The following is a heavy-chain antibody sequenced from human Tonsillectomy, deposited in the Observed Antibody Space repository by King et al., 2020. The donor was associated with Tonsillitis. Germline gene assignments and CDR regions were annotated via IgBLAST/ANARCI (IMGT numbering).Heavy chain of an antibody. V-gene: IGHV1-2*02. CDR2: INPISGGT. J-gene: IGHJ4*02. CDR1: GYTFTGYY. CDR3: ARVIGYPIFDC. D-gene: IGHD2-8*01. Sequence: VQLVESGAEVKKPGASVKVSCKASGYTFTGYYIHWVRQAPGQGLEWMGWINPISGGTNYAQTFQGRVTMTRDTSISPAYMELSRLRSDDTAVYYCARVIGYPIFDCWGQGALVTVSS.